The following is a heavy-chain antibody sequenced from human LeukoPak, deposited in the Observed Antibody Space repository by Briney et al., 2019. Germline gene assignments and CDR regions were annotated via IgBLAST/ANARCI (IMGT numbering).Heavy chain of an antibody. CDR3: ARRAYSGYEFDY. CDR2: IYPGDSDI. Sequence: GESLKISCKCSGYSFTTYWIAWVRQMPGKGPEWMGIIYPGDSDIRYSPSFQGQVTISVDKSISTAYLQWSSLKASDTAMYYCARRAYSGYEFDYWGQGTLVSVSS. J-gene: IGHJ4*02. D-gene: IGHD5-12*01. CDR1: GYSFTTYW. V-gene: IGHV5-51*01.